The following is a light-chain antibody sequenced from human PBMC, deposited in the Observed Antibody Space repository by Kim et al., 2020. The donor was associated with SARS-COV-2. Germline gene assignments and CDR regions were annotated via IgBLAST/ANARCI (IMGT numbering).Light chain of an antibody. J-gene: IGLJ2*01. Sequence: YVQWYQQRPGIAPTIVIYEDNLRPSGVPDRFSGSIDSSSNSASLTISGLTAEDEADYYCQSYHDVRMFFGGGTQLTVL. CDR1: Y. V-gene: IGLV6-57*02. CDR3: QSYHDVRMF. CDR2: EDN.